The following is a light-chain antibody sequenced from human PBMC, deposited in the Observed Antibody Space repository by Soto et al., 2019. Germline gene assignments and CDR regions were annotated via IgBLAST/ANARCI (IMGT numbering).Light chain of an antibody. CDR2: EGS. V-gene: IGKV1-5*01. J-gene: IGKJ3*01. CDR3: QQYENNPS. Sequence: DIQMTQSPSTLSVSVGDRVTITCRASQSVSWWLAWYQQKPGKAPKLLIYEGSTLETGVPSRFSGSGSGTDFTLTIRSLQPEDCATYSCQQYENNPSFGPGTKVHIK. CDR1: QSVSWW.